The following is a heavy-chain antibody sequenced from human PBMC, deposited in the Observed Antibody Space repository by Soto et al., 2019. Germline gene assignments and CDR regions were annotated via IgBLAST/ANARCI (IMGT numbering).Heavy chain of an antibody. J-gene: IGHJ4*02. V-gene: IGHV3-23*01. CDR3: AKSPGMYYYDSSGYYHYDY. Sequence: GGSLRLSCASSGFTFSSYAMSWVRQAPGKGLEWVSAISGSGVSTYYADSVKGRFTISRDNSKNTLYLQMNSLRAEDTAVYYCAKSPGMYYYDSSGYYHYDYWGQGTLVTVSS. D-gene: IGHD3-22*01. CDR1: GFTFSSYA. CDR2: ISGSGVST.